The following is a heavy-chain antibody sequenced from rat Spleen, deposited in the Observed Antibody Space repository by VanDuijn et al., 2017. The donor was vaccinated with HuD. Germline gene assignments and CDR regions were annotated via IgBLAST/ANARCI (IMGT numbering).Heavy chain of an antibody. Sequence: EVQLVESGGGLVQPGRSMKLSCAASGFTFSNYDMAWVRQAPTKGLEWVASISYEGSSTYYGDSVKGRFTISRDNAKSTLYLQMDSLRSEDTATYYCTTAFAYWGQGTLVTVSS. CDR1: GFTFSNYD. CDR2: ISYEGSST. J-gene: IGHJ3*01. V-gene: IGHV5-22*01. CDR3: TTAFAY.